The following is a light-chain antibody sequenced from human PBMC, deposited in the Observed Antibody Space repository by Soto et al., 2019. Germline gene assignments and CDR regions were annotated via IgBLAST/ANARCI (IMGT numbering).Light chain of an antibody. V-gene: IGLV2-14*03. CDR2: DVN. CDR1: SSDIGGYNY. J-gene: IGLJ2*01. CDR3: SSYTDSSTLVV. Sequence: QSVLTQPASVSGSPGQSITISCTGTSSDIGGYNYVSWYQQHPGKAPKLMIYDVNNRPSGVSNRFSGSKSGNTASLTISGLQAEDAADYYCSSYTDSSTLVVFGGGTKLTVL.